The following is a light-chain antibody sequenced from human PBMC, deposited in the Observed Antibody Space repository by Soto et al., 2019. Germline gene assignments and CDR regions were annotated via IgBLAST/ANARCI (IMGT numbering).Light chain of an antibody. CDR2: GNT. CDR3: QSYDSSLSGSV. V-gene: IGLV1-40*01. CDR1: RSNIGAGYD. J-gene: IGLJ3*02. Sequence: QSVLTQPPSVSGAPGQRVTISCTGNRSNIGAGYDVHWYQHLPGRVPKLLIYGNTKRPSGVPDRFSGSKSGTSASLAITGLQAEDEADYYCQSYDSSLSGSVFGGGTKLTVL.